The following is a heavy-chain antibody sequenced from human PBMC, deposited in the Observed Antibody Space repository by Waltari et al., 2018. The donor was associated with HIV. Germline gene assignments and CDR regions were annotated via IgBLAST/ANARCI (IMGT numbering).Heavy chain of an antibody. J-gene: IGHJ4*02. CDR1: GFTFSSYA. CDR3: ASREAVADPFDY. CDR2: ISGSGGST. V-gene: IGHV3-23*01. Sequence: EVQLLESGGGLVQPGGSLRLSCAASGFTFSSYAMTWVRQAPGKGLEWVSAISGSGGSTYYADSVKGRFTISRDNSKNTLYLQMNSLRAEDTAVYYCASREAVADPFDYWGQGTLVTVSS. D-gene: IGHD6-19*01.